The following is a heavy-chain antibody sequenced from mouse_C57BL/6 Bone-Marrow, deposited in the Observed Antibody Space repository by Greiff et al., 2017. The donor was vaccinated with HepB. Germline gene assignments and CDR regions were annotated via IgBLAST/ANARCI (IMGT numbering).Heavy chain of an antibody. V-gene: IGHV1-55*01. D-gene: IGHD2-1*01. CDR2: IYPGSGST. CDR1: GYTFTSYW. Sequence: QVQLKQPGAELVKPGASVKMSCKASGYTFTSYWITWVKQRPGQGLEWIGDIYPGSGSTNYNEKFKGKATLTVDTSSSTAYMKLSSLTSEDSAVYYCARGNYPWYFDVWGTGTTVTVSS. J-gene: IGHJ1*03. CDR3: ARGNYPWYFDV.